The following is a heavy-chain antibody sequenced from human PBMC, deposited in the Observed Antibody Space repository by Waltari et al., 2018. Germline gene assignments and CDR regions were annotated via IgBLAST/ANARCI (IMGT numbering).Heavy chain of an antibody. CDR3: ARVSDGVVGTFDI. J-gene: IGHJ3*02. V-gene: IGHV4-61*02. Sequence: QVQLQESGPGLVKPSETLSHTCTVSGGSITSTAYYWSWVRQPAGKGLEWIGRVYTSGNTNYNPSLQSRITISIDTSRNQFSLKLSSLTAADTAVYYCARVSDGVVGTFDIWGQGAMVTVSS. CDR1: GGSITSTAYY. D-gene: IGHD3-3*01. CDR2: VYTSGNT.